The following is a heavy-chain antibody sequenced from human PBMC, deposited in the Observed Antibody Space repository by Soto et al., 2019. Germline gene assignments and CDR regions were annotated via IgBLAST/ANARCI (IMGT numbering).Heavy chain of an antibody. CDR3: ARFVAAAHYYYYGMDV. V-gene: IGHV4-34*01. D-gene: IGHD2-2*01. CDR1: GGSFSGYY. CDR2: INHSGST. Sequence: SETLSLTCAVYGGSFSGYYWSWIRQPPGKGLEWIGEINHSGSTNYNPSLKSRVTISVDTSKNQFSLKLSSVTAADTAVYYCARFVAAAHYYYYGMDVWGQGTTVTVSS. J-gene: IGHJ6*02.